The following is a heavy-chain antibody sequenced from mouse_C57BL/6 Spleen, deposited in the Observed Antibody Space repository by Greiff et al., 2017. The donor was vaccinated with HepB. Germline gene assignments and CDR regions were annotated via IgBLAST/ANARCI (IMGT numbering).Heavy chain of an antibody. V-gene: IGHV1-15*01. Sequence: QVQLQQSGAELVRPGASVTLSCKASGYTFTDYEMHWVKQTPVHGLEWIGAIDPETGGTAYNQKFKGKAILTADKSSSTAYMELRSLTSEDSAVYYCTRQTIVTTRRYFDVWGTGTTVTVSS. J-gene: IGHJ1*03. CDR1: GYTFTDYE. CDR2: IDPETGGT. D-gene: IGHD2-5*01. CDR3: TRQTIVTTRRYFDV.